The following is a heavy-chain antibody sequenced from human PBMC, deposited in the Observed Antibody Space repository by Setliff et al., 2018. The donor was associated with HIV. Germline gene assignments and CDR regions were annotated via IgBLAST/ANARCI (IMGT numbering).Heavy chain of an antibody. D-gene: IGHD2-15*01. CDR1: GSISSTSYY. V-gene: IGHV4-39*07. CDR3: ARGVDTDIVVVVAATFFDY. Sequence: KPSETLSLTCTVSGSISSTSYYWGWIRQPPGKGLEWIGSIYYSGSTYQNPSLKSRVTISVDTSKNQFSLKLSSVTAADTAVYYCARGVDTDIVVVVAATFFDYWGQGTLVTVSS. CDR2: IYYSGST. J-gene: IGHJ4*02.